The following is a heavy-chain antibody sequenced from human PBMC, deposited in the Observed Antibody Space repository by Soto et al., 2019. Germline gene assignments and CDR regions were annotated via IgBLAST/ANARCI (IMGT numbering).Heavy chain of an antibody. CDR3: ARVTFDTSGYYSNTFDS. CDR1: GFTFSSYT. V-gene: IGHV3-21*01. D-gene: IGHD3-22*01. J-gene: IGHJ4*02. Sequence: GGSLRLSCAASGFTFSSYTMNWVRQAPGKGLEWVSSISSSSSYIYYADSVKGRFTISRDNAKNSLYLQMNSLRAEDTALYYCARVTFDTSGYYSNTFDSWGQGTLVTVSS. CDR2: ISSSSSYI.